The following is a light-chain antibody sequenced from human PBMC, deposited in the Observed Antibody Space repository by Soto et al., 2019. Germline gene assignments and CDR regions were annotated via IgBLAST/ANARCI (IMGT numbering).Light chain of an antibody. CDR1: QSISSW. J-gene: IGKJ1*01. V-gene: IGKV1-5*01. Sequence: DIQMTQSPSTLSASVGDRVTITCRASQSISSWLAWYQQKPGKAPKLLIYDASSLESGVPSRFSGSGSGTEFTLTKSGLQPYVFATCFCKQYNCLWTFGQGPKVE. CDR2: DAS. CDR3: KQYNCLWT.